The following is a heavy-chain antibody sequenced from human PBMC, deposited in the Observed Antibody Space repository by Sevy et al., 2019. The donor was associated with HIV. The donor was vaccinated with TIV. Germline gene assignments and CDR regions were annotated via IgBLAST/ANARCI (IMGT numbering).Heavy chain of an antibody. Sequence: GGSLRLSCSVSGFTFNTYSFQWVRQAPGMGLEWVSVISSDGVNKYYADSVRGRFTISRDNSKSTLYLQMNNLRAGDTGVYYCARGGILVEGDDRTTPFDFWGQGTLVTVSS. V-gene: IGHV3-30-3*01. CDR3: ARGGILVEGDDRTTPFDF. J-gene: IGHJ4*02. CDR2: ISSDGVNK. CDR1: GFTFNTYS. D-gene: IGHD2-15*01.